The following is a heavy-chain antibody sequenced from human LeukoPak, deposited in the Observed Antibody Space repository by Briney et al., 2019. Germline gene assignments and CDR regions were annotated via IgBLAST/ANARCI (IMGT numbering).Heavy chain of an antibody. CDR3: ASARVLLWFGELPYPPDY. J-gene: IGHJ4*02. V-gene: IGHV1-69*13. CDR1: GGTFSSYA. D-gene: IGHD3-10*01. Sequence: ASVKVSCKASGGTFSSYAISWVRQAPGQGLEWMGGIIPIFGTANYAQKFQGRVTITADESTSTAYMELSSLRSEDTAVYYCASARVLLWFGELPYPPDYWGQGTLVTVSS. CDR2: IIPIFGTA.